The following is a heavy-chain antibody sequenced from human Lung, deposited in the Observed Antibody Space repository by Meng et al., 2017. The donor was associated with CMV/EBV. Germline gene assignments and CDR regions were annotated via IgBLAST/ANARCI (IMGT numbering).Heavy chain of an antibody. CDR2: IYPGDSDT. CDR1: GSSFTSYW. J-gene: IGHJ5*02. CDR3: ARQLDTRTWDNWFDP. V-gene: IGHV5-51*01. Sequence: GGSXRLXCKGSGSSFTSYWIAWVRQMPGKGLEWMGLIYPGDSDTTYSPSFQGRVTISADKSISTTYLQWSSLKASDTAIYYCARQLDTRTWDNWFDPWGQGXLVTVSS. D-gene: IGHD2-2*01.